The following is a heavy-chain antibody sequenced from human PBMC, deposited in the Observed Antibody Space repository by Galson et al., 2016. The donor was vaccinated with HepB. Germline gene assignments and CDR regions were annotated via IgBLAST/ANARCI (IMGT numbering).Heavy chain of an antibody. J-gene: IGHJ5*02. V-gene: IGHV3-53*01. CDR3: ARGGASSAGGP. CDR2: IYSGGGT. Sequence: SLRLSCAASGFAVSSNFLTWVRQAPGKGLEWVSLIYSGGGTNYADSVKGRFTISRDNSNNTLYLQMNSLRVDDTAVYYCARGGASSAGGPWGQGTLVTVSS. D-gene: IGHD1-26*01. CDR1: GFAVSSNF.